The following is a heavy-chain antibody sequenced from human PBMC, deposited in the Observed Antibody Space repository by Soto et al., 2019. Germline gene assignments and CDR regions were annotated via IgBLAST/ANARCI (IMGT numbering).Heavy chain of an antibody. D-gene: IGHD1-7*01. CDR2: INPNSGGT. Sequence: ASVKVSCKASGYTFTGYYMHWVRQAPGQGLEWMGWINPNSGGTNYAQKFQGWVTMTRDTSISTAYMELSRLRSDDTAVYYCARGVRATGTTGYYYYMDVWGKGTTVTVSS. CDR3: ARGVRATGTTGYYYYMDV. J-gene: IGHJ6*03. CDR1: GYTFTGYY. V-gene: IGHV1-2*04.